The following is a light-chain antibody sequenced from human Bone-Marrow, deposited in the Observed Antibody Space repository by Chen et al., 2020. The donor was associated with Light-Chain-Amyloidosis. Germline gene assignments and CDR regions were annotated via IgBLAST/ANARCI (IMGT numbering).Light chain of an antibody. Sequence: EIVLTPSPGTLSLSPGEGANLSCRASQTISSNYLTWYQRKFGQAPRLLIYGSSSRATGLPDRFTGSGSGTDFTLTINRLEPEDCAMYYCQQYGTSPLTFGGGTKVEIK. V-gene: IGKV3-20*01. J-gene: IGKJ4*01. CDR3: QQYGTSPLT. CDR1: QTISSNY. CDR2: GSS.